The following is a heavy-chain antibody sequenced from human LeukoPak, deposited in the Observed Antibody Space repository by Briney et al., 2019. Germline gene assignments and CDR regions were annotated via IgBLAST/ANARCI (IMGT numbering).Heavy chain of an antibody. CDR3: ARVYDSSGYDNGIDY. D-gene: IGHD3-22*01. V-gene: IGHV3-53*01. J-gene: IGHJ4*02. Sequence: GGSLRLSCAASGFTVSSNYMSWVRQAPGKGLEWVSVIYSGGSTYYADSVKGRFTISRDNAKNSLYLQMNSLRAEDTAVYYCARVYDSSGYDNGIDYWGQGTLVTVSS. CDR1: GFTVSSNY. CDR2: IYSGGST.